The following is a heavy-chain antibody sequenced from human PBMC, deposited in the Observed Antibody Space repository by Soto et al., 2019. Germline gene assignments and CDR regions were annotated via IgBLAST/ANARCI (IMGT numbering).Heavy chain of an antibody. J-gene: IGHJ2*01. Sequence: QVQLQESGPGLVKPSETLSLTCTVSGGSVSSGSYYWSWSRQPPGKGLEWIGYIYYSGSTNYNPSLKSRVTISVDTSKNQCSLKMSSVTAADTAVYYCARMHSYGDYIRWYFDLWGRGTLVTVSS. D-gene: IGHD4-17*01. CDR3: ARMHSYGDYIRWYFDL. V-gene: IGHV4-61*01. CDR2: IYYSGST. CDR1: GGSVSSGSYY.